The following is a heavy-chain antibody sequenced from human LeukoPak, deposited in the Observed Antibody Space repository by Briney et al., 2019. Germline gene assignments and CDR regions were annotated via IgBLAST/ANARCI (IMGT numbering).Heavy chain of an antibody. J-gene: IGHJ4*02. V-gene: IGHV4-59*01. CDR2: IYYSGST. D-gene: IGHD2-15*01. CDR3: ARGGYCSGGSCYLYYFDY. CDR1: GGSIGSYY. Sequence: PSETLSLTCTVSGGSIGSYYWSWIRQPPGKGLEWIGYIYYSGSTNYNPSLKSRVTISVDTSKNQFSLKLSSVTAADTAVYYCARGGYCSGGSCYLYYFDYWGQGTLVTVSS.